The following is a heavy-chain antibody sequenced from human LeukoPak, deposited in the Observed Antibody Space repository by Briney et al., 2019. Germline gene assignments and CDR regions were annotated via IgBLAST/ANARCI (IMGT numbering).Heavy chain of an antibody. CDR1: GGSISSYY. D-gene: IGHD4-17*01. CDR2: IHYSGSI. J-gene: IGHJ6*02. CDR3: ARHVSGDYAWLDV. Sequence: SETLSLTCTVSGGSISSYYWSWIRQPPGKGLEWTGYIHYSGSINYNPALKSRVTISVDTSKKQFSLKLSSVTAADTAVYYCARHVSGDYAWLDVWGQGTTVTVSS. V-gene: IGHV4-59*08.